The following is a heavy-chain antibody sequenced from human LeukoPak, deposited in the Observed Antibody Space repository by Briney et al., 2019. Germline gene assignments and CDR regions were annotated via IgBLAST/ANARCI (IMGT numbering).Heavy chain of an antibody. D-gene: IGHD3-10*01. J-gene: IGHJ4*02. CDR1: GFTVSANY. CDR3: ASGSGVYMFFDC. CDR2: MYRDGTT. V-gene: IGHV3-53*01. Sequence: GGSLRLSCAASGFTVSANYMSWVRQAPGKGLEWVSVMYRDGTTYYTESVKGRFTLSRDYSRSALYLQMNSLRAEDTAVYYCASGSGVYMFFDCWGQGTLVTASS.